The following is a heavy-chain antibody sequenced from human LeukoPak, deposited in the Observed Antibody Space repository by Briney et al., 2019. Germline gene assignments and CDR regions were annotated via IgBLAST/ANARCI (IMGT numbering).Heavy chain of an antibody. V-gene: IGHV4-39*01. CDR2: IYYGGST. CDR3: ASVRNYYDSSGYYFFDY. Sequence: PSETLSLTCTVSGGSISSSIYYWGWIRQPPGKGLEWIGSIYYGGSTYYNPSLKSRVTISVDTSKNQFSLKLSSVTAADTAVYYCASVRNYYDSSGYYFFDYWGQGTLVTVSS. CDR1: GGSISSSIYY. J-gene: IGHJ4*02. D-gene: IGHD3-22*01.